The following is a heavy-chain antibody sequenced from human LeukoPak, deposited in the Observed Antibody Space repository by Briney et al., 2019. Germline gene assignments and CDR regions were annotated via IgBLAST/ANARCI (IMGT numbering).Heavy chain of an antibody. Sequence: SETLSLTCTVSGGSISGYYWSWIRQPPGKGLEWIAYIYYSGSTYYNPSLKSRVTVSADTSNNQFSLKLTSVTASDTAVYYCAKDLPPYYDFWSGYQIPAFDYWGQGTLVTVSS. J-gene: IGHJ4*02. V-gene: IGHV4-59*12. CDR3: AKDLPPYYDFWSGYQIPAFDY. D-gene: IGHD3-3*01. CDR1: GGSISGYY. CDR2: IYYSGST.